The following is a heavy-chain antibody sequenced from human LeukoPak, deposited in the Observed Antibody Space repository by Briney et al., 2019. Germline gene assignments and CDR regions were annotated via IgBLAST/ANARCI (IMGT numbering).Heavy chain of an antibody. V-gene: IGHV1-2*06. Sequence: GASVKVSCKASGYTFTGYYMHWVRQAPGQGLEWMGRINPNSGGTNYAQKFQGRVTMTRDTSISTAYMELSRLRSDDTAVYYCARDGVGYGVNFDYWGQGTLVTVSS. CDR2: INPNSGGT. J-gene: IGHJ4*02. CDR1: GYTFTGYY. CDR3: ARDGVGYGVNFDY. D-gene: IGHD4-17*01.